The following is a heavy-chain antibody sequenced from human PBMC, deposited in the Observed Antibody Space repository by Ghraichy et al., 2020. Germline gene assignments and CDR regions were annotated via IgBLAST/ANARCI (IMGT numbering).Heavy chain of an antibody. J-gene: IGHJ6*03. CDR2: ISSAAVT. V-gene: IGHV3-23*01. Sequence: GGSLRLSCAASGFTFSRIAMTWVRQAPAKGLEWVSTISSAAVTYYADSVKGRFTISRDNSKNTLYLQMNSLRAEDTAVYYCAKDVGDFYYYYYMDVWGRGTTVTV. CDR1: GFTFSRIA. CDR3: AKDVGDFYYYYYMDV. D-gene: IGHD4-17*01.